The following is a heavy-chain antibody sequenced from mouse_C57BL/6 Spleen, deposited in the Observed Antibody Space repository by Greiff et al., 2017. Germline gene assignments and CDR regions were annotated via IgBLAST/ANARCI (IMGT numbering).Heavy chain of an antibody. CDR3: AISFFTTVVDYAMDY. D-gene: IGHD1-1*01. Sequence: QVQLQQSGPGLVQPSQSLSITCTVSGFSLTSYGVHWVRQSPGKGLEWLGVIWSGGSTDYNAALISRLSISKDNSKSQVFFKMNSLQADDTAIYYCAISFFTTVVDYAMDYWGQGTSVTVSS. CDR1: GFSLTSYG. J-gene: IGHJ4*01. CDR2: IWSGGST. V-gene: IGHV2-2*01.